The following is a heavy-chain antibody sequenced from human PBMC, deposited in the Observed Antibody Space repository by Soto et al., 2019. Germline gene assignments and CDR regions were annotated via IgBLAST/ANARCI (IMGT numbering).Heavy chain of an antibody. CDR2: IYPGDSDT. Sequence: GESLKISCKGSGYSFTSYWIGWVRQMPGKGLEWMGIIYPGDSDTRYSPSFQGQVTISADKSMSTTYLQWSSLKASDNAMYYCARRGGGLIQLRFIEYWGQGTPVTVSS. D-gene: IGHD5-18*01. CDR3: ARRGGGLIQLRFIEY. V-gene: IGHV5-51*01. CDR1: GYSFTSYW. J-gene: IGHJ4*02.